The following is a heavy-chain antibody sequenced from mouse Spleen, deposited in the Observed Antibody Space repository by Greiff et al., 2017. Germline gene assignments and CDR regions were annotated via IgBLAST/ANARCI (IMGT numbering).Heavy chain of an antibody. D-gene: IGHD1-1*01. CDR2: INPNNGGT. CDR3: ARSVITTVVARYFDV. Sequence: EVQLQQSGPELVKPGASVKIPCKASGYTFTDYNMDWVKQSHGKSLEWIGDINPNNGGTIYNQKFKGKATLTVDKSSSTAYMELRSLTSEDTAVYYCARSVITTVVARYFDVWGTGTTVTVSS. J-gene: IGHJ1*03. CDR1: GYTFTDYN. V-gene: IGHV1-18*01.